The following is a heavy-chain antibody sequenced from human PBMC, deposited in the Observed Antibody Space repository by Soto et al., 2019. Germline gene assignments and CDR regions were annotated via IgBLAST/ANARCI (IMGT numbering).Heavy chain of an antibody. J-gene: IGHJ4*02. CDR2: IWYDGSNK. V-gene: IGHV3-33*01. Sequence: QVQLVESGGGVVQPGRSLRLSCAASGFTFGSYGMHWVRQAPGKGLEWVAVIWYDGSNKYYADSVKGRFTISRDNSKNTLYLQMNSLRAEDTAVYYCARVSEGGSYYGGLDYWGQGTLVSVSS. D-gene: IGHD1-26*01. CDR3: ARVSEGGSYYGGLDY. CDR1: GFTFGSYG.